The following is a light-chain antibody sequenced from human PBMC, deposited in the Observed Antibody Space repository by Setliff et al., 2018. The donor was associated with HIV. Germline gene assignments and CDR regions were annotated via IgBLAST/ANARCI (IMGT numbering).Light chain of an antibody. J-gene: IGLJ3*02. V-gene: IGLV2-14*01. CDR1: NSDVGAYNY. CDR2: EVS. CDR3: SSYTTSTTLV. Sequence: QSALTQPASVSGSPGQSITISCTGTNSDVGAYNYVFWYQQHPGKAPKLMIYEVSNRPSGVSNRFSGSESGNTASLTISGLQAEDEADYYCSSYTTSTTLVFGGGTKVTVL.